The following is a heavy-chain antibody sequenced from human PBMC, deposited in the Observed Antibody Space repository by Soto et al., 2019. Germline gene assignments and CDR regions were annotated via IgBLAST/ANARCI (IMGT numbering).Heavy chain of an antibody. Sequence: QLQLQESGPGLVKPSETLSLTCTVSGGSISSSSYYWGWIRQPPGKGLEWIGSIYYSGSTYYNPSLKSRVTISVDTTKNQFSLKLSSVTAADTAVYYCARLRTVTTSDYWGQGTLVTVSS. CDR2: IYYSGST. D-gene: IGHD4-17*01. V-gene: IGHV4-39*01. CDR1: GGSISSSSYY. CDR3: ARLRTVTTSDY. J-gene: IGHJ4*02.